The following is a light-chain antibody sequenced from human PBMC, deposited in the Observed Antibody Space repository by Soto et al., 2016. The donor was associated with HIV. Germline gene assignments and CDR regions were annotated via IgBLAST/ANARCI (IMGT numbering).Light chain of an antibody. V-gene: IGLV3-21*04. CDR1: NIGSKS. J-gene: IGLJ2*01. CDR2: DDS. Sequence: SYELTQPPSVPVAPGKTARITSRGNNIGSKSVHWYRQRPGQAPVLVIYDDSGRPSGIPERFSGSSSGNTATLTISRVEAGDEADYYCQVWDNGSDHPVVFGGGTKLTVL. CDR3: QVWDNGSDHPVV.